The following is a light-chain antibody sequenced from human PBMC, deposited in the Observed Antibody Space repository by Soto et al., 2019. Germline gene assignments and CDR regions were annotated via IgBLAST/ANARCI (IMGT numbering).Light chain of an antibody. V-gene: IGLV2-14*01. Sequence: QSVLTQPASGYGSPGQSITISCTGTSSDVGAYIYVSWYQQHPGKVPKLIIYNVSNRPSGVSNRFSGSKSGNTASLTISGLQAEDEADYYCSSYTSGDSFYFGTGTKVTVL. J-gene: IGLJ1*01. CDR2: NVS. CDR3: SSYTSGDSFY. CDR1: SSDVGAYIY.